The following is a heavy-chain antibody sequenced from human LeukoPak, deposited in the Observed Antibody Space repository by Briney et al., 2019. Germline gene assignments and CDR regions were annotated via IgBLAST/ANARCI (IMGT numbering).Heavy chain of an antibody. V-gene: IGHV4-34*09. CDR3: ARVPPPACSSTSCYDY. CDR1: GGSFSGYY. D-gene: IGHD2-2*01. CDR2: IYYSGST. J-gene: IGHJ4*02. Sequence: SETLSLTCAVYGGSFSGYYWSWIRQPPGKGLEWIGYIYYSGSTYYNPSLKSRVTISVDTSKNQFSLKLSSVTAADTAVYYCARVPPPACSSTSCYDYWGQGTLVTVSS.